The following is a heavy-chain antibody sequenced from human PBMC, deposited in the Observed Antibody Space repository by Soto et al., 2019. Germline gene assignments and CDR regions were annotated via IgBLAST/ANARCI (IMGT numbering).Heavy chain of an antibody. V-gene: IGHV1-18*01. D-gene: IGHD2-2*01. CDR3: ARQRMGYCSSTSCYGGDAFDI. J-gene: IGHJ3*02. CDR1: GYTFTSYG. Sequence: ASVKVSCKASGYTFTSYGISWVRQAPGQGLEWMGWISAYNGNTNYAQKLQGRVTMTTDTSTSTAYMELSSVTAADTAVYYCARQRMGYCSSTSCYGGDAFDIWGQGTMVTVSS. CDR2: ISAYNGNT.